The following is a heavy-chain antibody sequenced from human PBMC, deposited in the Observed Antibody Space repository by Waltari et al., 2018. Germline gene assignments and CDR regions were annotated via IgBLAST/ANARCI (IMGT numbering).Heavy chain of an antibody. Sequence: QVQLVQSGAEVKKPGASVKVSCKASGYTFTSYYMHWVRQAPGQGLEWMGIINPSGGSTSYEQKVQGRVTMTRDTSTSTVYMELSSLRSEDTAVYYCASSPLFSIVGAHGVDYWGQGTLVTVSS. V-gene: IGHV1-46*01. CDR1: GYTFTSYY. D-gene: IGHD1-26*01. CDR3: ASSPLFSIVGAHGVDY. CDR2: INPSGGST. J-gene: IGHJ4*02.